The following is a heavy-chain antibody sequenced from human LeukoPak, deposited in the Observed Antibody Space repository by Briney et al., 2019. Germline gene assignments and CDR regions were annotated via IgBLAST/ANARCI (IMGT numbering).Heavy chain of an antibody. CDR2: IYYSGST. J-gene: IGHJ4*02. V-gene: IGHV4-39*07. CDR1: GGSVSSISYY. D-gene: IGHD1-26*01. CDR3: VRIYGSFQNYFDY. Sequence: SETLSPTCTVSGGSVSSISYYWGWVRQPPGKGLECIGIIYYSGSTFYNPSLKSRLTISVDTSKNQFSLQLSSVTAADTAFYYCVRIYGSFQNYFDYWGQGTLVTVSS.